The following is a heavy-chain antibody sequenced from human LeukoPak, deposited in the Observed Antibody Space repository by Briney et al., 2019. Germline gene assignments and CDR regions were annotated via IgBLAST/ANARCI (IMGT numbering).Heavy chain of an antibody. D-gene: IGHD3-10*01. Sequence: GGSLRLSCAASGFTFSSYAMHWVRQAPGKGLEWVAVISYDGSNKYYADSVKGRFTISRDNSKNTLYLQMNSLRAEDTAVYYCARTYYYGSGSYYPFDYWAREPWSPSPQ. CDR1: GFTFSSYA. V-gene: IGHV3-30-3*01. CDR3: ARTYYYGSGSYYPFDY. CDR2: ISYDGSNK. J-gene: IGHJ4*02.